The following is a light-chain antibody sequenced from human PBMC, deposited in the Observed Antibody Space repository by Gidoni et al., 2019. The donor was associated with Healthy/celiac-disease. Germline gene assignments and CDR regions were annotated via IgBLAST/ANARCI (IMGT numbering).Light chain of an antibody. Sequence: DIQMTQSPSSVSASVGDRVTITCRASQGISSWLAWYPQKPGKAPKLLIYAASSLQSGVPSRFSGSGSGTDVTLTISSLQPEDFATYYCQQANSFPLTFGGETKVEIK. V-gene: IGKV1-12*01. CDR1: QGISSW. CDR3: QQANSFPLT. CDR2: AAS. J-gene: IGKJ4*01.